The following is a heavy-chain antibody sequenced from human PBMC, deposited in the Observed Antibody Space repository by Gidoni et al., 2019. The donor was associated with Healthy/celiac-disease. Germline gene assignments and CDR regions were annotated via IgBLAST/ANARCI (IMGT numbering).Heavy chain of an antibody. CDR1: GFTFSSYA. J-gene: IGHJ5*02. CDR3: AKSPTYSSSNPRAWFDP. CDR2: ISGSGGST. Sequence: EVQLLESGGGLVQPGGSLSLSCAASGFTFSSYAMSWVRQAPGKGLEWVSAISGSGGSTYYADSVKGRFTISRDNSKNTLYLQMNSLRAEDTAVYYCAKSPTYSSSNPRAWFDPWGQGTLVTVSS. V-gene: IGHV3-23*01. D-gene: IGHD6-13*01.